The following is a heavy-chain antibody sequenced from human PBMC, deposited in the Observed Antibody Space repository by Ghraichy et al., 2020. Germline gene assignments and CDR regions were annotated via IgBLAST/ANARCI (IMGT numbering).Heavy chain of an antibody. CDR1: GFTFSNYA. V-gene: IGHV3-23*01. Sequence: GALRLSCAASGFTFSNYAMSWVRQAPGKGLEWVSVISGDGSTYYADSVKGRFTISRDNSKNTLNLQMDSLRAEDTALYYCAKRTGYNNGGVHYWGRGTLVTVSS. J-gene: IGHJ4*02. D-gene: IGHD2-15*01. CDR3: AKRTGYNNGGVHY. CDR2: ISGDGST.